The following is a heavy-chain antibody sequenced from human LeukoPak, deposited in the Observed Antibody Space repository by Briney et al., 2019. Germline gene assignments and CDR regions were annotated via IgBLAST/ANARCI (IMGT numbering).Heavy chain of an antibody. V-gene: IGHV4-4*02. CDR2: ISLSVRT. J-gene: IGHJ4*02. CDR1: GGSITSTNW. D-gene: IGHD1-26*01. Sequence: SGTLSLTCGVSGGSITSTNWWSWVRQPPGQGLEWIGEISLSVRTNYNPSLLGGVIMSPDESRHQTSLTLTSVPAADTAMYYCTRESGPYCPFGYWGEGTLVVVPS. CDR3: TRESGPYCPFGY.